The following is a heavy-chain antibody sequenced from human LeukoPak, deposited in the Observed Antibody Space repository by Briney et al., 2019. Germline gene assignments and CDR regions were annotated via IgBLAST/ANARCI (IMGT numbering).Heavy chain of an antibody. CDR1: GGSVSSYS. CDR3: ARDKVGATALDY. V-gene: IGHV4-59*02. J-gene: IGHJ4*02. D-gene: IGHD1-26*01. CDR2: IFYSGST. Sequence: SETLSLTCTVSGGSVSSYSWSWIRQPPGKGLEWIGYIFYSGSTNYNPSLQSRVTISVDTSKKQFSLKLSSVTAADSAVYYCARDKVGATALDYWGQGTLVTVSS.